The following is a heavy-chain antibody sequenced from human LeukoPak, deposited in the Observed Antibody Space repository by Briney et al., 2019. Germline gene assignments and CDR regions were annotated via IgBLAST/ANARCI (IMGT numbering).Heavy chain of an antibody. V-gene: IGHV4-34*01. CDR2: INHSGST. J-gene: IGHJ4*02. CDR1: GGSFSGYY. CDR3: AGGLLNGEVDY. Sequence: SETLSLTCAVYGGSFSGYYWSWIRQPPGKGLEWIGEINHSGSTNYNPSLKSRVTISVDTSKNQFSLKLSSVTAADTAVYYCAGGLLNGEVDYWGQGTLVTVSS. D-gene: IGHD4-17*01.